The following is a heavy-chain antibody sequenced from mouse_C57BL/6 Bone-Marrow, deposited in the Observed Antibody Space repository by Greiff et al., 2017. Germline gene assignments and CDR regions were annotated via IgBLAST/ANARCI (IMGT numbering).Heavy chain of an antibody. CDR2: IKDDGSST. J-gene: IGHJ1*03. CDR3: AREQDYYVSSYCYCDV. D-gene: IGHD1-1*01. CDR1: GFTFSDYY. Sequence: EVQLVESEGGLVQPGSSMKLSCTASGFTFSDYYMAWVRQVPEKGLEWVANIKDDGSSTYYLDSLKSRFIISRDNAKNILYLQMSSLTSGDTATYYCAREQDYYVSSYCYCDVWGTGTTVTVSS. V-gene: IGHV5-16*01.